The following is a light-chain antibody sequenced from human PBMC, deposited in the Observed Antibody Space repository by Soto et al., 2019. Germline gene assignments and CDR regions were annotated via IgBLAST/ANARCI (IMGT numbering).Light chain of an antibody. CDR1: QSVSSS. CDR2: DAS. CDR3: QQRRNWLYT. Sequence: EIVLTQSAATLSLSPGERATLSCRASQSVSSSLIWYQQKPGQAPRLLIYDASNRATGIPARFSGSGSGTDFTLTISSLEPEDFAVYYCQQRRNWLYTFGQGTKVDIK. V-gene: IGKV3-11*01. J-gene: IGKJ2*01.